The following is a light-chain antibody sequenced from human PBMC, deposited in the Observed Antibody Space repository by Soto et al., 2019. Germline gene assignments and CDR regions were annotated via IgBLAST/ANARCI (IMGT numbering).Light chain of an antibody. V-gene: IGKV1-9*01. J-gene: IGKJ4*01. Sequence: DIQLTQSPSFLSASVGDGVTITCRASQGISSYLAWYQQKPGKAPKLLIYGASTLPSGVPSRFSGSGSGTEFTLTISSLQPEDFATYYCQQLNSYPLTFGGGTKVELK. CDR3: QQLNSYPLT. CDR2: GAS. CDR1: QGISSY.